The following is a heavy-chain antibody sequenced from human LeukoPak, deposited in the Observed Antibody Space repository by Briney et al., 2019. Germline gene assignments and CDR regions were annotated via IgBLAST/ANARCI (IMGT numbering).Heavy chain of an antibody. CDR3: ARQVSDYFYYYIDV. CDR2: FYYSGTT. Sequence: SETLSLTCSVSGGSISSSSYYWHWIRQPPGKGLEWVGSFYYSGTTYYNSSLKSRVTISEDTSKNRFSLMLTSVTAADTAVYFCARQVSDYFYYYIDVWGEGTTVIVSS. J-gene: IGHJ6*03. V-gene: IGHV4-39*01. CDR1: GGSISSSSYY.